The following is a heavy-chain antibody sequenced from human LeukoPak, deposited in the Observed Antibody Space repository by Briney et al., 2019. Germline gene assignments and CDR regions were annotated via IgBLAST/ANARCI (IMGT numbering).Heavy chain of an antibody. CDR1: GYTLTELS. CDR3: ARTGTYSSGWYWFDP. V-gene: IGHV1-24*01. D-gene: IGHD6-19*01. CDR2: FDPEDGET. J-gene: IGHJ5*02. Sequence: GASVKVSCKVSGYTLTELSMHWVRQAPGKGLEWMGGFDPEDGETIYAQKFQGRVTMTEDTSTDTAYMELSRLRSDDTAVYYCARTGTYSSGWYWFDPWGQGTLVTVSS.